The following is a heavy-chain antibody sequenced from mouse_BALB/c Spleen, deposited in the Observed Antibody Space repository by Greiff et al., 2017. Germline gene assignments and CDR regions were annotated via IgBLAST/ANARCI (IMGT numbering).Heavy chain of an antibody. V-gene: IGHV6-6*02. CDR2: IRLKSDNYAT. J-gene: IGHJ3*01. CDR3: TPRYDYDGFAY. D-gene: IGHD2-4*01. Sequence: EVMLVESGGGLVQPGGSMKLSCVASGFTFSSYWMSWVRQSPEKGLEWVAEIRLKSDNYATHYAESVKGKFTISRDDSKSRLYLQMNSLRAEDTGIYYCTPRYDYDGFAYWGQGTLVTVSA. CDR1: GFTFSSYW.